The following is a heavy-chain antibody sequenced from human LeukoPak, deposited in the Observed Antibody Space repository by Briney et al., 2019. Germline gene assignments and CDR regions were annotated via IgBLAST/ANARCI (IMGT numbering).Heavy chain of an antibody. D-gene: IGHD2-15*01. Sequence: GGSLRLSCAASGFTSIPSELNWVRQAPGKGLEWISYISHTGSLIYYAASVKGRFTISRDNANNFLYLQMDSLRVEDTGIYYCSSYCSEGTCYGYFHHWGQGTLVSVSS. CDR3: SSYCSEGTCYGYFHH. J-gene: IGHJ1*01. CDR1: GFTSIPSE. V-gene: IGHV3-48*03. CDR2: ISHTGSLI.